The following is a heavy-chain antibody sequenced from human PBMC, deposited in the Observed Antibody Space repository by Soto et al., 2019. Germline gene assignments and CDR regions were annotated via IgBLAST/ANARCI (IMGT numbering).Heavy chain of an antibody. CDR1: GFTFSSYA. J-gene: IGHJ4*02. D-gene: IGHD3-22*01. V-gene: IGHV3-23*01. CDR3: AKEKYYYDSSGYYSLFDY. CDR2: ISGSVGST. Sequence: EVQLLESGGGLVQPGGSLRLSCAASGFTFSSYAMSWVRQAPGKGLEWVSAISGSVGSTYYADSVKGRFTISRDNSKNTLYLQMNSLRAEDTAVYYCAKEKYYYDSSGYYSLFDYWGQGTLVTVSS.